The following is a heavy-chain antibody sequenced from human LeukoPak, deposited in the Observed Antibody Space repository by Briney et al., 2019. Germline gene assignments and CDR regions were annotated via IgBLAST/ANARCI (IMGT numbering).Heavy chain of an antibody. CDR2: INHSGST. CDR3: ARGRTVVTAIPKYYFDY. Sequence: PSETLSLTCAVYGGSFSGYYWSWIRQPPGKGLEWIGEINHSGSTNYNPSLKSRVTISVDTSKNQFSLKLSSVTAADTAVYYCARGRTVVTAIPKYYFDYWGQGTLVTVSS. J-gene: IGHJ4*02. V-gene: IGHV4-34*01. D-gene: IGHD2-21*02. CDR1: GGSFSGYY.